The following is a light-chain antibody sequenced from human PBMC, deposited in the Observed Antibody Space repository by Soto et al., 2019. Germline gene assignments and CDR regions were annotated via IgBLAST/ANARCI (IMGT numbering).Light chain of an antibody. J-gene: IGLJ2*01. CDR2: EGF. V-gene: IGLV2-23*01. CDR3: CSFVGTVC. CDR1: SSDVGTYKL. Sequence: QSALTQPASVSDSPGQSITISYTGPSSDVGTYKLVSWDQQHPGKAPEVTIYEGFKRPSGIFNRFSDAKSGNTASLTISGLQAEDGSHYSCCSFVGTVCFGGGTKLTVL.